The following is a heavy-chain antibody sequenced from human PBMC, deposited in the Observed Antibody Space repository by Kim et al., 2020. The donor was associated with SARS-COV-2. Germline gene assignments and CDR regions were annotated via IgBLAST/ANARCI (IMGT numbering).Heavy chain of an antibody. CDR3: ARRASYYDSSGYYYYFDY. D-gene: IGHD3-22*01. V-gene: IGHV5-51*01. Sequence: GESLKISCKGSGYSFTSYWIGWVRQMPGKGLEWMGIIYPGDSDTRYSPSFQGQVTISADKSISTGYLQWSSLRASDTAMYYCARRASYYDSSGYYYYFDYWGQGTLVTVSS. J-gene: IGHJ4*02. CDR2: IYPGDSDT. CDR1: GYSFTSYW.